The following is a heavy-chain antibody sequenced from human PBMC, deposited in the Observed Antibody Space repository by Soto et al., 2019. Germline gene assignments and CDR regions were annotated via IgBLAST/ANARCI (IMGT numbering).Heavy chain of an antibody. J-gene: IGHJ5*02. V-gene: IGHV4-30-2*01. CDR1: DGSISSGGDS. Sequence: SETLRVRCAVADGSISSGGDSWSWIRQPPGKGLEWIGYIYHSGSTYYNPSLKSRVTISVDRSKNQFSLKLSSVTAADTAVYYCARVPDRWGQGTLVTVSS. D-gene: IGHD2-2*01. CDR2: IYHSGST. CDR3: ARVPDR.